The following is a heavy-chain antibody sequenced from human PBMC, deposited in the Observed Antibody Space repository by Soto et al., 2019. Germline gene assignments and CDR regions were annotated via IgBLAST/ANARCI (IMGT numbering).Heavy chain of an antibody. CDR2: IIRTFGTP. V-gene: IGHV1-69*01. Sequence: QVHLVQSGAEVKKPGSSVKVSCKASGDTFSRYAISWVRQAPGQGLEWMGGIIRTFGTPNYAQKVQGRVTIIADESTSTVYMEVSSLTSEDTAMYYCARVAYGDYGVDVWGQGTTVTVSS. J-gene: IGHJ6*02. CDR1: GDTFSRYA. CDR3: ARVAYGDYGVDV. D-gene: IGHD4-17*01.